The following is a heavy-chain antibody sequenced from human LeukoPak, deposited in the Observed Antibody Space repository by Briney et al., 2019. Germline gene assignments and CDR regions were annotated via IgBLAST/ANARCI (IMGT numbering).Heavy chain of an antibody. Sequence: ASVKVSCKASGYTFTGYYMHWVRQAPGQGLEWMGWINPNSGGTNYAQKFQGRVTMTRDTSISTAYMELSRLRSDDTAVYYCARGWAEQDTAMVYYYYGMDVWGQGTTVTVSS. J-gene: IGHJ6*02. CDR3: ARGWAEQDTAMVYYYYGMDV. V-gene: IGHV1-2*02. CDR2: INPNSGGT. CDR1: GYTFTGYY. D-gene: IGHD5-18*01.